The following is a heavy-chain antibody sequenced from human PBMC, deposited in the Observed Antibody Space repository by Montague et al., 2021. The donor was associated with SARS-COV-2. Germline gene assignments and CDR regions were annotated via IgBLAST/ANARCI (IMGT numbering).Heavy chain of an antibody. V-gene: IGHV3-23*01. Sequence: SLRLSCAASGFTFSSYAMSWVRQTPGKGLEWVSALSSSGGSLYYADSVKGRFTISRDNSKNTVYLWVNSLRADDTALYYCAKVLGGWFPFPADYWGQGTLVTASS. CDR3: AKVLGGWFPFPADY. CDR1: GFTFSSYA. CDR2: LSSSGGSL. J-gene: IGHJ4*02. D-gene: IGHD6-19*01.